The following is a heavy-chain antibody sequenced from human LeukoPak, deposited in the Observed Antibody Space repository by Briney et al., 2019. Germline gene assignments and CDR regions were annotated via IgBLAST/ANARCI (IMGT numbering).Heavy chain of an antibody. J-gene: IGHJ4*02. CDR3: AKGDWGIDY. V-gene: IGHV3-30*18. CDR2: ISYDGSNK. CDR1: GFTFSSYG. D-gene: IGHD3-16*01. Sequence: GSLRLSCAASGFTFSSYGMHWVRQAPGKGLEWVAVISYDGSNKYYADSVKGRFTISRDNSKNTLYLQMNSLRAEDTAVYYCAKGDWGIDYWGQGTLVTVSS.